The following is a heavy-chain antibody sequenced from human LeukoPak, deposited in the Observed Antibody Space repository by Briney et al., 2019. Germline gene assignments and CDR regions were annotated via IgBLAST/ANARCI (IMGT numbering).Heavy chain of an antibody. J-gene: IGHJ5*02. CDR1: GGSISGYF. CDR2: INDVGST. D-gene: IGHD1-1*01. Sequence: SETLSLTCTVYGGSISGYFWNWIRQPPGKGLEWIGEINDVGSTNYNPSLKSRVTMSSDTSKNQFSLELTSVTAADTAVYYCARRGNWNEVPPWNWFVPWGQGILVTVSS. CDR3: ARRGNWNEVPPWNWFVP. V-gene: IGHV4-34*01.